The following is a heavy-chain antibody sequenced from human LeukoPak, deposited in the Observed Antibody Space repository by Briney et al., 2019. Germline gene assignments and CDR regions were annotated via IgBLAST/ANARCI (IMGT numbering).Heavy chain of an antibody. CDR2: IKQDGSEK. Sequence: GGSLRLSCAASGFTFSSYWMSWVRQAPGKGLEWVANIKQDGSEKYYVDSVKGRFTISRDNAKNSLYLQMNSLRAEDTAVYYCAKDDTWNYYYYMDVWGKGTTVTVSS. J-gene: IGHJ6*03. V-gene: IGHV3-7*01. CDR3: AKDDTWNYYYYMDV. D-gene: IGHD3-3*01. CDR1: GFTFSSYW.